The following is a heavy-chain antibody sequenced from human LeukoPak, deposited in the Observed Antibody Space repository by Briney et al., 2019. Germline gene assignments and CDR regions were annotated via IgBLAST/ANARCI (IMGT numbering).Heavy chain of an antibody. CDR2: MNPNSGNT. CDR1: GYTFTSYD. V-gene: IGHV1-8*01. Sequence: ASVKVSCKASGYTFTSYDINWVRQATGQGLEWMGWMNPNSGNTGYAQKFQGRVTMTRNTSISTAYMELSSLRSEDTAVYYCARIYDSSGYYYLYYFDYWGQGTLVTVSS. CDR3: ARIYDSSGYYYLYYFDY. J-gene: IGHJ4*02. D-gene: IGHD3-22*01.